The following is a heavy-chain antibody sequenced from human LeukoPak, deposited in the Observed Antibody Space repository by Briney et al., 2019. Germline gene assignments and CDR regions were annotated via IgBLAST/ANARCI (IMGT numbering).Heavy chain of an antibody. J-gene: IGHJ4*02. CDR3: ARGWVSGPHDC. D-gene: IGHD5-12*01. CDR2: IYHSGST. CDR1: GYSISSGYY. V-gene: IGHV4-38-2*01. Sequence: SETLSLTXAVSGYSISSGYYWGWIRQPPGKGLEWIGSIYHSGSTYYNPSLKSRVTISVDTSKNQFSLKLSSVTAADTAVYYCARGWVSGPHDCWGQGTLVTVSS.